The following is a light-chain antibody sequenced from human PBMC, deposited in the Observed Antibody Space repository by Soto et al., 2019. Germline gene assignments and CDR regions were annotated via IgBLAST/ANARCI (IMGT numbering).Light chain of an antibody. V-gene: IGKV1-33*01. J-gene: IGKJ4*02. CDR2: DAS. CDR3: QQYDNLPLR. CDR1: QDISEY. Sequence: DVQMTQSPSSLSASVGDRVTITCQASQDISEYLNWYQQKPGKAPNLLIHDASNLETGVPSRFSGSGSGTHFTFTISNPQPEDFATYYCQQYDNLPLRFGGGTKVDIK.